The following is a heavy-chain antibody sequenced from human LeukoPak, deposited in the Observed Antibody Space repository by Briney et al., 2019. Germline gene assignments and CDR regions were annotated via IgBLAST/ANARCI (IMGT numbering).Heavy chain of an antibody. CDR2: INHSGST. CDR3: AGAKRSYGSXTYYNPXYMDV. V-gene: IGHV4-34*01. D-gene: IGHD3-10*01. Sequence: SETLSLTCAVYGGSFSGYYWSWIRQPPGKGLEWIGEINHSGSTNYNPSLKSRVTILVDTSKNQFSLKLSSVTAADTAVYFCAGAKRSYGSXTYYNPXYMDVWGKGTTVTVSS. J-gene: IGHJ6*03. CDR1: GGSFSGYY.